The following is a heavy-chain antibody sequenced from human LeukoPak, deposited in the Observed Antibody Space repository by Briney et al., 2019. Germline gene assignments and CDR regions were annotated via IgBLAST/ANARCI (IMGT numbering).Heavy chain of an antibody. V-gene: IGHV4-34*01. J-gene: IGHJ3*02. Sequence: SETLSLTCAVYGGSFSGYYWSWIRQPPGKGLEWIGEINHSGSTNYNPSLKSRVTISVDTSKNQFSLKLSSVAAADTAVYYCSYGDYAFDIWGQGTMVTVSS. CDR2: INHSGST. CDR1: GGSFSGYY. D-gene: IGHD4-17*01. CDR3: SYGDYAFDI.